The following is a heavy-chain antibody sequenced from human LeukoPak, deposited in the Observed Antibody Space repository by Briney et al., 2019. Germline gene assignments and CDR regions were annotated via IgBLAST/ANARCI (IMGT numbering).Heavy chain of an antibody. D-gene: IGHD5-18*01. J-gene: IGHJ3*02. CDR1: GGSFSGYY. Sequence: SETLSLTCAVYGGSFSGYYWSWIRQPPGKGLEWIGEINHSGSTNYNPSLKSRVTTSVDTSKNQFSLKLSSVTAADTAVYYCARSVYRYGADAFDIWGQGTMVTVSS. CDR2: INHSGST. V-gene: IGHV4-34*01. CDR3: ARSVYRYGADAFDI.